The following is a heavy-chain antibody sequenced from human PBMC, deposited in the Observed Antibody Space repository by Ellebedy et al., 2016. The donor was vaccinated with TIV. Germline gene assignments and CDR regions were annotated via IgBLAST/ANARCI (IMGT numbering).Heavy chain of an antibody. CDR3: ARRGSYGDYAVQINNGFDS. D-gene: IGHD4-17*01. V-gene: IGHV3-7*01. CDR1: GFTFRSYW. CDR2: IYQDGSQK. Sequence: GESLKISCAASGFTFRSYWMGWVRQAPGKGLEWVANIYQDGSQKYYVDSVQGRFTISRDNAKNSLYLQMNSLKVEDTAVYYCARRGSYGDYAVQINNGFDSWGQGTLVTVYS. J-gene: IGHJ5*01.